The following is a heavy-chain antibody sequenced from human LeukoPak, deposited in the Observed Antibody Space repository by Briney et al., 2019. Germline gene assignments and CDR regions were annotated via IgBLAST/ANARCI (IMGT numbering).Heavy chain of an antibody. V-gene: IGHV4-34*01. Sequence: SETLSLTCAVYGGSFSGYYWSWIRQPPGKGVEWIGKINHSGSTNYNPSLKSRVTISVDTSKNQFSLKLSSVTAADTAVYYCARTSWTLFLRGGNFDYWGQGTLVTVSS. J-gene: IGHJ4*02. CDR1: GGSFSGYY. D-gene: IGHD2-2*01. CDR3: ARTSWTLFLRGGNFDY. CDR2: INHSGST.